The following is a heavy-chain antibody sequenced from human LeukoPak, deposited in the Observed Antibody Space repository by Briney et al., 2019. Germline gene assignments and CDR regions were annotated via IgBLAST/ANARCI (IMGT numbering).Heavy chain of an antibody. CDR1: GYTFTGYY. V-gene: IGHV1-2*02. Sequence: ASVKVSCKASGYTFTGYYMHWVRQAPGQGLEWMGWINPNSGGTNYAQKFQGRVTMTRDTSISTAYMELSRLRSDDTAVYYCARDPGTGYSSSWYTNWGQGTLVTVSS. CDR2: INPNSGGT. D-gene: IGHD6-13*01. CDR3: ARDPGTGYSSSWYTN. J-gene: IGHJ4*02.